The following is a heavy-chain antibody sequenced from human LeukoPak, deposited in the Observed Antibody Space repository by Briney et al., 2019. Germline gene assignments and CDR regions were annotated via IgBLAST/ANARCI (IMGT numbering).Heavy chain of an antibody. Sequence: GGSLRLSCAASGFTFSDYYMNWVRQAPGKGLEWVSAISGSGGSTYYADSVKGRFAISRDNSKNTLYLQMNSLRAEDTAVYYCASRGYSYGPYDYWGQGTLVTVSS. D-gene: IGHD5-18*01. J-gene: IGHJ4*02. V-gene: IGHV3-23*01. CDR2: ISGSGGST. CDR1: GFTFSDYY. CDR3: ASRGYSYGPYDY.